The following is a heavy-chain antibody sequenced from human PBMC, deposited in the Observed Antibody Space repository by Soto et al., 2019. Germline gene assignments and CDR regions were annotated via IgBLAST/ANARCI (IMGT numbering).Heavy chain of an antibody. V-gene: IGHV4-4*02. Sequence: QVQLQESGPGLVKPSGTLSLTCAVSSGSISSSNWWSWVRQPPGKGLEWIGEIYHSGSTNYNPSLKSRVTRSVDKSKNQFSLKLSSVTAADTAVYYCARVGYCSSTSCYARRAFDIWGQGTMVTVSS. CDR1: SGSISSSNW. J-gene: IGHJ3*02. CDR2: IYHSGST. D-gene: IGHD2-2*01. CDR3: ARVGYCSSTSCYARRAFDI.